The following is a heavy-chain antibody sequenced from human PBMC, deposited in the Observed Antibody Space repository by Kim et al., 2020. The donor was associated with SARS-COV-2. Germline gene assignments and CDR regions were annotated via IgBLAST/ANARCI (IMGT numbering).Heavy chain of an antibody. Sequence: SETLSLTCTVSGDSITSYSYYWGCIRQPPGKGLEWIGSIYYSGSTQYNPSLKSRVTISIDTSKNQFSLNLGSVTAADTAVYYCARLYYYDSRSFSYQFDYWGQGTLVTVSS. J-gene: IGHJ4*02. CDR2: IYYSGST. V-gene: IGHV4-39*07. CDR3: ARLYYYDSRSFSYQFDY. CDR1: GDSITSYSYY. D-gene: IGHD3-22*01.